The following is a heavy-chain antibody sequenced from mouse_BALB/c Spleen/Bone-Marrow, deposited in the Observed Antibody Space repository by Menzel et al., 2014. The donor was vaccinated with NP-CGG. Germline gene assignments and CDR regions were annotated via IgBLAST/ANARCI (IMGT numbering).Heavy chain of an antibody. J-gene: IGHJ4*01. CDR3: ARGGTMISTDAMDY. V-gene: IGHV1S34*01. D-gene: IGHD2-4*01. CDR2: ISCYNGAT. CDR1: GYSSTGYY. Sequence: LVKTGASVKISCKASGYSSTGYYMHWVKQSHGKSLEWIGYISCYNGATRYNQEFKGKATFTVDTSSSTAHMQFNSLTSEDSAVYFCARGGTMISTDAMDYWGQGTSVTVSS.